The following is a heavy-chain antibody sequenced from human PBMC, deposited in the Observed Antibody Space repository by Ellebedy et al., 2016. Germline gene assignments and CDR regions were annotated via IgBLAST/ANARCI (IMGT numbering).Heavy chain of an antibody. CDR2: ISAYNGNT. CDR1: GYTFTSYG. Sequence: ASVKVSCXASGYTFTSYGISWVRQAPGQGLEWMGWISAYNGNTNYAQKLQGRVTMTTDTSTSTAYMELRSLRSDDTAVYYCARRLYYDSSGYYARYYYYGMDVWGQGTTVTVSS. CDR3: ARRLYYDSSGYYARYYYYGMDV. V-gene: IGHV1-18*01. D-gene: IGHD3-22*01. J-gene: IGHJ6*02.